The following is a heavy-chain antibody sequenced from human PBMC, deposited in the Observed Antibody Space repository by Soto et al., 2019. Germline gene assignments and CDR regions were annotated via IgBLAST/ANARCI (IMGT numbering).Heavy chain of an antibody. V-gene: IGHV4-4*02. Sequence: QVQLQESGPGLVKPSGTLSLTCAVSGGAISSSKWWSWVRQPPGKGLEWIGDIYQSGSTNYNPSLESRVRTSVDKSRNQFSLQLTSVSAADTAVYYCARASATIAAAAIFDYWCQGTLVTVSS. D-gene: IGHD6-13*01. J-gene: IGHJ4*02. CDR3: ARASATIAAAAIFDY. CDR1: GGAISSSKW. CDR2: IYQSGST.